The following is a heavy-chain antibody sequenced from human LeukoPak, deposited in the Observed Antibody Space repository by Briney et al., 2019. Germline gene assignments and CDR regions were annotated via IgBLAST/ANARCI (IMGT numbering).Heavy chain of an antibody. CDR2: ISSSGSSI. Sequence: GGSLRLSCAASGFTFSSYEMNWVRQAPGKRLEWVSCISSSGSSIYYADSVKGRVTISRDTAKNSLYLQMNSLSAADTAVYYCAELGITMIGGVWGKGTTVTISS. CDR3: AELGITMIGGV. J-gene: IGHJ6*04. CDR1: GFTFSSYE. V-gene: IGHV3-48*03. D-gene: IGHD3-10*02.